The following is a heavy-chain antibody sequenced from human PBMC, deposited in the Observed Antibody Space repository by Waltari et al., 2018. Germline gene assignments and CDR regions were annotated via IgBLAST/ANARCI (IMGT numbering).Heavy chain of an antibody. CDR2: ISGSSSST. CDR1: GFTLGNFA. Sequence: EVQLLESGGGLVQPGGSLRLSCAASGFTLGNFALSWVRQAPGKGLEWISGISGSSSSTYYADSVKGRFTISRDSSKNTLYLQMSSLRVEDTAVYFCAKVEGGIVTRYYALDIWGQGTMVTVSS. V-gene: IGHV3-23*01. D-gene: IGHD3-16*02. J-gene: IGHJ3*02. CDR3: AKVEGGIVTRYYALDI.